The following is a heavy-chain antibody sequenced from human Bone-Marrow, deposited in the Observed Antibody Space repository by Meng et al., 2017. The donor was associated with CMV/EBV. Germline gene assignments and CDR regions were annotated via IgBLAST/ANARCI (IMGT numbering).Heavy chain of an antibody. J-gene: IGHJ3*02. CDR3: ARQPPGSAAFDI. D-gene: IGHD3-10*01. CDR2: IYYSGST. V-gene: IGHV4-39*07. CDR1: GGSISGDTYY. Sequence: GSLRLSCTVSGGSISGDTYYWGWIRQPPGKGLEWVGSIYYSGSTYYHPSLKSRVTISVDTSKNQFSLKLTSVTAADTAVYYCARQPPGSAAFDIWGQGTLVTVSS.